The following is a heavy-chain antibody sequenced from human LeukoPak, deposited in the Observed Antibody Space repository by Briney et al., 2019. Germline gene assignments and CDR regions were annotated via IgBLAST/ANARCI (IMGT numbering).Heavy chain of an antibody. CDR2: ISAYNGNT. V-gene: IGHV1-18*01. CDR1: GYTFTSYG. Sequence: ASVKVSCKASGYTFTSYGISWVRQAPGRGLEWMGWISAYNGNTNYAQKLQGRVTMTTDTSTSTAYMELRSLRSDDTAVYYCARAHLTIFGVVMSGMDVWGQGTTVTVSS. J-gene: IGHJ6*02. CDR3: ARAHLTIFGVVMSGMDV. D-gene: IGHD3-3*01.